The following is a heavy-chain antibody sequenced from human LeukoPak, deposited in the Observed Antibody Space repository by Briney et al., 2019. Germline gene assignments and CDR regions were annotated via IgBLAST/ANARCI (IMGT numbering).Heavy chain of an antibody. Sequence: ASVKVSCKASGYTFASYDINWVRQATGQGLEWMGWMNPNSGNTGYAQKFQGRVTITRNTSISTAYMELSSLRSEDTAVYYCARLVRYYDSSVYYYSVDYWGQGTLVTVSS. D-gene: IGHD3-22*01. CDR2: MNPNSGNT. CDR1: GYTFASYD. CDR3: ARLVRYYDSSVYYYSVDY. J-gene: IGHJ4*02. V-gene: IGHV1-8*03.